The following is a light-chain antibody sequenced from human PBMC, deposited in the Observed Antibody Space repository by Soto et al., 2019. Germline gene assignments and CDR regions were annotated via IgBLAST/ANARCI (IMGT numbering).Light chain of an antibody. V-gene: IGKV4-1*01. CDR1: QTLLYSSNNKNY. J-gene: IGKJ2*01. CDR3: QQYYTTPYT. Sequence: DIVMTQSPDSLAVSLGERATFNCKSSQTLLYSSNNKNYLAWYQQKPGQPPKVIIYWASTRNSGVPDRFSGSGSGTDFSLTISSLQAEDVAVYYCQQYYTTPYTFGQGTQLEIK. CDR2: WAS.